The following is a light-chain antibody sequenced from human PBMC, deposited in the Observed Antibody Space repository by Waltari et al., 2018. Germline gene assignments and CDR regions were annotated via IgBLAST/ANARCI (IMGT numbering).Light chain of an antibody. V-gene: IGLV1-40*01. Sequence: QSVLTQPPSVSGAPGQRVTISCTGSSSNIGAGYDVHWYQQLPGTAPILPIYGNSNRPSGVPDRFSCSKYGTSASLAITGLQAEDEADYYCQSDDSSLSGSTVFGTGTKVTVL. CDR3: QSDDSSLSGSTV. J-gene: IGLJ1*01. CDR2: GNS. CDR1: SSNIGAGYD.